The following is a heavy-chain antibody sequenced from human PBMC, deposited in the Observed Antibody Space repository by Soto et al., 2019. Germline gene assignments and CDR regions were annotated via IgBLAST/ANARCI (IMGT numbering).Heavy chain of an antibody. D-gene: IGHD4-17*01. CDR3: ARDRQHTYGNCFDP. V-gene: IGHV4-59*07. Sequence: SDTLSLTCTVSGGAISSYYWSWIRKPPGKGLERIGYVYNSGSTKYNPSLKSRVTIWESTSKNQVSLRLTSVTAADTAVYYCARDRQHTYGNCFDPWGQGTLVTVSS. J-gene: IGHJ5*02. CDR1: GGAISSYY. CDR2: VYNSGST.